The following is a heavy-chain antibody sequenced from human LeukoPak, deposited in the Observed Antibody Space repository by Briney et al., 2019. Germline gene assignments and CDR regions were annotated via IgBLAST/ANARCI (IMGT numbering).Heavy chain of an antibody. CDR1: GFTFSSYG. V-gene: IGHV3-33*01. CDR3: ALDYSSSFDY. J-gene: IGHJ4*02. CDR2: IWYDGSNK. Sequence: GGPLRLSCAASGFTFSSYGMHWVRQAPGKGLEWVAVIWYDGSNKYYADSVKGRFTISRDNSKNTLYLQMNSLRAEDTAVYYCALDYSSSFDYWGQGTLVTVSS. D-gene: IGHD4-11*01.